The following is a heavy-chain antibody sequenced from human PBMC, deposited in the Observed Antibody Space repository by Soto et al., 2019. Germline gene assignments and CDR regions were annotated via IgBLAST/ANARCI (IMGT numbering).Heavy chain of an antibody. V-gene: IGHV1-69*01. D-gene: IGHD3-22*01. Sequence: QVQLVQSGAEVKKPGSSVKVSCKASGGTFRSYSISWVRQAPGQGLEWMGGIIPIFDITNYAQKFQGRVTITADESTSTAYMELSSLGSDATAVYYCARPDEGGYSSNHHYYYALDFWGQGTTVTV. CDR1: GGTFRSYS. CDR2: IIPIFDIT. CDR3: ARPDEGGYSSNHHYYYALDF. J-gene: IGHJ6*02.